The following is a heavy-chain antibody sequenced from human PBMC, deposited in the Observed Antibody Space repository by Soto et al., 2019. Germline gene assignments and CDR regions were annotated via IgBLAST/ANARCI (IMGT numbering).Heavy chain of an antibody. Sequence: PGGSLRLSCAASGFTFSSYAMSWVRQAPGKGLEWVSAISGSGGSTYYADSVKGRFTISRDNSKNTLYLQMNSLRAEDTAVYYCAKDAADYGDYLWNWFDPWGQGTLVTVSS. D-gene: IGHD4-17*01. CDR1: GFTFSSYA. CDR3: AKDAADYGDYLWNWFDP. CDR2: ISGSGGST. J-gene: IGHJ5*02. V-gene: IGHV3-23*01.